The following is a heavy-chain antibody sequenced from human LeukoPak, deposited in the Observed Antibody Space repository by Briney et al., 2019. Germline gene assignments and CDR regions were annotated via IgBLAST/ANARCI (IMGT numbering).Heavy chain of an antibody. J-gene: IGHJ4*02. CDR3: ASHDILTGYYPFDY. V-gene: IGHV3-21*01. D-gene: IGHD3-9*01. CDR1: GFTFSSYS. CDR2: ISSSSNYI. Sequence: PGGSLRLSCAASGFTFSSYSMNWVRQAPGKGLEWVSSISSSSNYIYYADSVKGRFTISRDNAKNSLYLQMSSLRAEDTAVYYCASHDILTGYYPFDYWGQGTLVTVSS.